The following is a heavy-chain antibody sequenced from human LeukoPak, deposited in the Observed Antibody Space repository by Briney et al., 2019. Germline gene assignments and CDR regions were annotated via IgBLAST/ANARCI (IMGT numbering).Heavy chain of an antibody. CDR2: INHSGST. CDR1: GGSFSGYY. V-gene: IGHV4-34*01. D-gene: IGHD6-13*01. Sequence: SETLSLTCAVYGGSFSGYYWSWIRQPPGKGLEGIGEINHSGSTNYNPSLKSRVTISVDTSKNQFSLKLSSVTAADTAVYYCASITIAAAGRSDYWGQGTLVTVSS. J-gene: IGHJ4*02. CDR3: ASITIAAAGRSDY.